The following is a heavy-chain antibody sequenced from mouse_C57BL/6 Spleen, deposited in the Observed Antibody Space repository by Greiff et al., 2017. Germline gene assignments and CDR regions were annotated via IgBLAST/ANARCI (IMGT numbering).Heavy chain of an antibody. D-gene: IGHD2-2*01. CDR3: ALGGYGAMDY. V-gene: IGHV1-18*01. J-gene: IGHJ4*01. CDR2: INPNNGGT. Sequence: EVKLQESGPELVKPGASVKIPCKASGYTFTDYNMDWVKQSHGKSLEWIGDINPNNGGTFYNQKFKGKATLTVDKSSSTAYMELRSLTSEDTAVYYCALGGYGAMDYWGQGTSVTVSS. CDR1: GYTFTDYN.